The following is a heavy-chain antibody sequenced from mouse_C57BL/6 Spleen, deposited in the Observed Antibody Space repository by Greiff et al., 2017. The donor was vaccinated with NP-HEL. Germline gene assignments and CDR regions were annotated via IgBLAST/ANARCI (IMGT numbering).Heavy chain of an antibody. D-gene: IGHD4-1*01. Sequence: EVKVEESGGGLVQPGGSMKLSCAASGFTFSDAWMDWVRQSPEKGLEWVAEIRNKANNPATYYAESVKGRFTISRDDSKRSVYLQMNSLRAEDTGIYYCTRLWVSWFAYWGQGTLVTVSA. CDR3: TRLWVSWFAY. CDR1: GFTFSDAW. CDR2: IRNKANNPAT. V-gene: IGHV6-6*01. J-gene: IGHJ3*01.